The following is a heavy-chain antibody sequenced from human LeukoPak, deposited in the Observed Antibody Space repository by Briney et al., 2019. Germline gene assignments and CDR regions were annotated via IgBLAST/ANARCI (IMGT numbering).Heavy chain of an antibody. Sequence: PSETLSLTCSVSGGSNSSSSYYGGWIRQPPGKGLEWSGSIYYSGSTYYNPSLKSRVTISVDTSKNQFSLKLSSVTAADTAVYYCAIDHVPGAYSAHSNWGQGTLVTVSS. CDR1: GGSNSSSSYY. V-gene: IGHV4-39*02. CDR3: AIDHVPGAYSAHSN. J-gene: IGHJ4*02. CDR2: IYYSGST. D-gene: IGHD1-26*01.